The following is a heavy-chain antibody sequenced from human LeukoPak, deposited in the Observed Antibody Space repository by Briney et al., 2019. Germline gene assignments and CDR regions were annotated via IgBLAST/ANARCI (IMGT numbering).Heavy chain of an antibody. Sequence: GGSLRLSCAASGFTFSSYGMNWVRQAPGKGLEWVASISSGGSNIYYADSVKGRFTISRDNAKNSLYLQMNSLRAEDTAVYYCERSIVEATTALTDAFDIWGQGTLVTVSS. V-gene: IGHV3-21*01. CDR2: ISSGGSNI. CDR1: GFTFSSYG. J-gene: IGHJ3*02. CDR3: ERSIVEATTALTDAFDI. D-gene: IGHD1-26*01.